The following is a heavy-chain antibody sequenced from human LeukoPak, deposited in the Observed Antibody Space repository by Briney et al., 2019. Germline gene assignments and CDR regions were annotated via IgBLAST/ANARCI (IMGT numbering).Heavy chain of an antibody. CDR1: GGSFSGYY. CDR2: INHSGST. CDR3: ARTKLGYCSSTSCRYYYYYMDV. V-gene: IGHV4-34*01. D-gene: IGHD2-2*01. J-gene: IGHJ6*03. Sequence: SETLSLTCAVYGGSFSGYYWSWIRQPPGKGLEWIGEINHSGSTNYNPSLKSRVTISVETSKNQFSLKLSSVTAADTAVYYCARTKLGYCSSTSCRYYYYYMDVWGKGTTVTVSS.